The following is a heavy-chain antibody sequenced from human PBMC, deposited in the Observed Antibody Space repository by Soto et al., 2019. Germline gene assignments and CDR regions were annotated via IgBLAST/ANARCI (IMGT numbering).Heavy chain of an antibody. J-gene: IGHJ4*02. CDR3: ARDSPHGYSDY. V-gene: IGHV1-69*06. D-gene: IGHD5-12*01. Sequence: ASVKVSCKASGYAFSSYAISWVRQAPGQGLEWMGGIIPIFGTANYAQKFQGRVTITADKSTSTAYMELSSLRSEDTAVYYCARDSPHGYSDYWGQGTLVTVSS. CDR1: GYAFSSYA. CDR2: IIPIFGTA.